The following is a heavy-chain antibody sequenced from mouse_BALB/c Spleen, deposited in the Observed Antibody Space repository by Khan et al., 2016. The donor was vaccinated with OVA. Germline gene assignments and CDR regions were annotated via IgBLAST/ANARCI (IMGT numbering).Heavy chain of an antibody. CDR2: ISTYSGNT. CDR1: GYTFTDYA. J-gene: IGHJ2*01. D-gene: IGHD2-3*01. Sequence: QVQLQQSGPELVRPGVSVKISCKGSGYTFTDYAMHWVKQSHAKSLEWTGLISTYSGNTNYNQKFKGKATMTVDKSSSTAYMELARLTSEDSAIXYCARPAYDGYYDYWGQGTTLTVSS. CDR3: ARPAYDGYYDY. V-gene: IGHV1S137*01.